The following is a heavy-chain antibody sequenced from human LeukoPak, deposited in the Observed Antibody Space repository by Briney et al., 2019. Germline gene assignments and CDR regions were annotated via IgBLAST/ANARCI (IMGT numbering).Heavy chain of an antibody. CDR1: GGSISSYY. CDR2: IYYSGST. Sequence: SETLSLTCTVSGGSISSYYWSWIRQPPGKGLEWIGYIYYSGSTNYNPSLKSRVTISVDTSKNQFSLKLSSVTGADTAVYYCARAPGITIFGVVIMDVWGKGTTVTVSS. V-gene: IGHV4-59*08. J-gene: IGHJ6*04. D-gene: IGHD3-3*01. CDR3: ARAPGITIFGVVIMDV.